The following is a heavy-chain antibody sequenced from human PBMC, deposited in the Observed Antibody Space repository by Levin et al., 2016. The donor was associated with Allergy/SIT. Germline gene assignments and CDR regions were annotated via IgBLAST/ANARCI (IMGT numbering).Heavy chain of an antibody. V-gene: IGHV3-30*18. D-gene: IGHD6-6*01. Sequence: GGSLRLSCAASGFTFSDFLMSWVRQAPGKGLEWVAVISYDGSNKYYADSVKGRFTISRDNSKNTLYLQMNSLRAEDTAVYYCAKDLSSSWLAYYYYYYMDVWGKGTTVTVSS. CDR2: ISYDGSNK. CDR3: AKDLSSSWLAYYYYYYMDV. J-gene: IGHJ6*03. CDR1: GFTFSDFL.